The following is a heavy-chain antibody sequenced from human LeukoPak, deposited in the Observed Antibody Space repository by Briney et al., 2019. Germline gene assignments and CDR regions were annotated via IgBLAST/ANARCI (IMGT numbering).Heavy chain of an antibody. CDR2: ISGSGGSS. J-gene: IGHJ4*02. D-gene: IGHD2-15*01. Sequence: PGGSLRLSCAASGFTFSSYAMSWVRQAPGKGLVWVSAISGSGGSSYYADSVKGRFTISRDNSKNTLFLQMNSLRAEDTAVYYCATRDPGHYCSGGGCYATLDYWGQGTLVTVSS. V-gene: IGHV3-23*01. CDR3: ATRDPGHYCSGGGCYATLDY. CDR1: GFTFSSYA.